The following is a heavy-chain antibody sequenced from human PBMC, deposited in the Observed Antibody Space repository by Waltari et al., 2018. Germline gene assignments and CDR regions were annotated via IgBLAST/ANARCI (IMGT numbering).Heavy chain of an antibody. V-gene: IGHV4-34*02. CDR3: VRLEDCTGPGGHCYSGDPFALDV. D-gene: IGHD2-15*01. Sequence: QVQLQQWGAGLLQSSETLSLTCAVYGGSFSGYYWAWVRQPRGKGLEWIGEINHAGYTNHNPSLRSRVTMSADTSKSQFSLKLNSVTAADTAVYYCVRLEDCTGPGGHCYSGDPFALDVWGQGTTVTVSS. CDR1: GGSFSGYY. J-gene: IGHJ6*02. CDR2: INHAGYT.